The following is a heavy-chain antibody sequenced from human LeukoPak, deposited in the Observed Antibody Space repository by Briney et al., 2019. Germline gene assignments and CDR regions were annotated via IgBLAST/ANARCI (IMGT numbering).Heavy chain of an antibody. J-gene: IGHJ6*03. D-gene: IGHD2-2*01. V-gene: IGHV4-61*02. Sequence: SETLSLTCTVSGGSISSGSYYWSWIRQPAGKGLEWIGRIYTSGSTNYNPSLKSRVTISVDTSKTQFSLKLSSVTAADTAVYYCARSDIVVVPAAIRYYYYMDVWGKGTTVTVSS. CDR2: IYTSGST. CDR3: ARSDIVVVPAAIRYYYYMDV. CDR1: GGSISSGSYY.